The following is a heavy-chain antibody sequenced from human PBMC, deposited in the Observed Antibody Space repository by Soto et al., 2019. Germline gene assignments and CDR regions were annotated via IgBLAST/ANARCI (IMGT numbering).Heavy chain of an antibody. Sequence: GASVKVSCKASGYTFTSYDINWVRQATGQGLEWMGWMNPNSGNTGYAQKFQGRVTMTRNTSISTAYMELSSLRSEDTAVYYCARGEPRAYYYYYGMDAWGQGTTVTVSS. V-gene: IGHV1-8*01. CDR3: ARGEPRAYYYYYGMDA. CDR2: MNPNSGNT. J-gene: IGHJ6*02. CDR1: GYTFTSYD. D-gene: IGHD1-26*01.